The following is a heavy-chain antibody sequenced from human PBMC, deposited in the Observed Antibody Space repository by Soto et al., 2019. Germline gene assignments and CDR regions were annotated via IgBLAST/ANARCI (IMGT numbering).Heavy chain of an antibody. J-gene: IGHJ6*02. D-gene: IGHD5-12*01. V-gene: IGHV1-18*01. CDR2: ISAYNGNT. Sequence: QVQLVQSGAEVKKPGASVKVSCKASGYTFTSYGISWVRQAPGQGLEWMGWISAYNGNTNYAQKLQGRVTMTTDTSTSTAYMELRSLRSDDTAVYYCARDVHSGYDSFCSNYYYGMDVWGQGTTVTVSS. CDR1: GYTFTSYG. CDR3: ARDVHSGYDSFCSNYYYGMDV.